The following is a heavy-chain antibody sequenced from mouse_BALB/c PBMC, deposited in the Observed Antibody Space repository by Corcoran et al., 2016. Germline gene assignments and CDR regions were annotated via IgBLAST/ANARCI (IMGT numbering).Heavy chain of an antibody. CDR3: ARHGSILYYAMDY. D-gene: IGHD1-1*01. J-gene: IGHJ4*01. V-gene: IGHV9-3-1*01. CDR1: GYTFTNYG. CDR2: INTYTGEP. Sequence: QIQLVQSGPELKKPGETVKISCKASGYTFTNYGMNWVKQAPGKGLKWMGWINTYTGEPTYADDFKGRFAFSLETSASTAYLQINNLKNEDTATYFCARHGSILYYAMDYWGQGTSVTVSS.